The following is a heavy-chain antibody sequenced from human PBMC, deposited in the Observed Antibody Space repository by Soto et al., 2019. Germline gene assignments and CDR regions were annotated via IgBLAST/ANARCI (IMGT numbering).Heavy chain of an antibody. D-gene: IGHD2-2*01. Sequence: EVQLLESGGGLVQPGGSLRLSCAASGFPFSATGMLWVHQPPGGGLEWVSAIGPNPTNTKYTDSVKGRFTISRDNSKSTVFLQMTNLRAEDTALYYCTTARHCSSDACPAAEWGQGTLITVSS. CDR2: IGPNPTNT. CDR1: GFPFSATG. J-gene: IGHJ4*02. CDR3: TTARHCSSDACPAAE. V-gene: IGHV3-23*05.